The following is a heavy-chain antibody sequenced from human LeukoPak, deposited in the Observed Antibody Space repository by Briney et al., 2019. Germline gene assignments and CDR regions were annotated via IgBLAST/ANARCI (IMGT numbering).Heavy chain of an antibody. CDR2: IWYDGSNK. Sequence: PGRSLRLSCAASGFTFSSYGMHWVRQAPAKGLEWVAVIWYDGSNKYYADSVKGRFTISRDNSKNTLYLQMNSLRAEDTAVYYCAKAPRGGGSMVVTSFDYWGQGTLVTVSS. V-gene: IGHV3-33*06. J-gene: IGHJ4*02. D-gene: IGHD4/OR15-4a*01. CDR3: AKAPRGGGSMVVTSFDY. CDR1: GFTFSSYG.